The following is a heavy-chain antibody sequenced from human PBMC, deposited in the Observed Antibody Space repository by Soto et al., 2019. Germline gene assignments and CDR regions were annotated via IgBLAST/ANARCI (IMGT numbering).Heavy chain of an antibody. CDR1: GGSISTNY. Sequence: QVHLQESGPGLVKPSETLSLTCTVSGGSISTNYWSWIRQPPGKGLEWIGHTYYSGSTNYNPSLKSRVTISVDTSKNQFALKLRSVTAADTAVYYCARDSGSSFYNSPAMDVLGQGPTVTFSS. D-gene: IGHD1-26*01. CDR3: ARDSGSSFYNSPAMDV. V-gene: IGHV4-59*01. CDR2: TYYSGST. J-gene: IGHJ6*02.